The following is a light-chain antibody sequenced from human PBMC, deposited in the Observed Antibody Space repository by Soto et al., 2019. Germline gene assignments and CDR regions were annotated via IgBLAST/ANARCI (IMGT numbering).Light chain of an antibody. V-gene: IGKV1-5*03. CDR3: QQYNRYSLT. Sequence: DIQMTQSPSTLSASVGDRVTITCRASESISSWLAWYQQKPGKAPKLLIYKASSLESGVPSRFSGSGSGTEFTLTISSLQPDDFATYYCQQYNRYSLTFGGGTKVEIK. CDR2: KAS. CDR1: ESISSW. J-gene: IGKJ4*01.